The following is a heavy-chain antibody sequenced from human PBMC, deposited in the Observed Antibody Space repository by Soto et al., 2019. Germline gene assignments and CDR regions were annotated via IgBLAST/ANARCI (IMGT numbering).Heavy chain of an antibody. CDR1: GLCFSTYA. Sequence: GSLRLSRVVYGLCFSTYAITCVRQVPGKGLEWISAISSTSDSEYYAESVRGRFTISRDNSINALYPQMTSLRPEDTAVYYCAHPRGYGVFDAVDIWGQGTMVTVSS. CDR3: AHPRGYGVFDAVDI. V-gene: IGHV3-23*01. CDR2: ISSTSDSE. J-gene: IGHJ3*02. D-gene: IGHD4-17*01.